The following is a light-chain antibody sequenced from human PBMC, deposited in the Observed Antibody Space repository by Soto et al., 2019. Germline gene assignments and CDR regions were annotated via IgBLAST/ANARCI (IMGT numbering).Light chain of an antibody. CDR3: QQYNNWPFFT. V-gene: IGKV3-15*01. CDR2: GAS. CDR1: QSVSSN. Sequence: EIVMTQSPATLSVSPGERATLSCRASQSVSSNLAWYQQKPGQAPRLLIYGASTRATGIPARFSGSGAGPEFTLTISSLLSEDLAVYCCQQYNNWPFFTFGPGTKVPIK. J-gene: IGKJ3*01.